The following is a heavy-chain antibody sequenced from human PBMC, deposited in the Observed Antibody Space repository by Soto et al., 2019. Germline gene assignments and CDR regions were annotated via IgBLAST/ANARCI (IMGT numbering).Heavy chain of an antibody. V-gene: IGHV3-7*01. CDR2: IHRDEIEK. CDR1: TFPFSTYW. Sequence: GGSLRLSCAASTFPFSTYWMTWVRQAPGKGLEWVANIHRDEIEKYYMDSVKGRFTISRDNAKNSLYLQMTSLRAEDTAESYAAGGNALDVCGQGTQVTVYS. CDR3: AGGNALDV. J-gene: IGHJ6*02.